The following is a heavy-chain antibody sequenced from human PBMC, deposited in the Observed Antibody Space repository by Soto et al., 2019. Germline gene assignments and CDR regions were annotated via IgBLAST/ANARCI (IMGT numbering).Heavy chain of an antibody. CDR2: MNPNSGDT. CDR3: ARGRSGSYYRPGYHYYGLDV. J-gene: IGHJ6*02. CDR1: GYIFSSQD. D-gene: IGHD1-26*01. V-gene: IGHV1-8*01. Sequence: QVQLVQSGAEVKKPGASVKVSCKASGYIFSSQDINWVRQATGQGLEWMGWMNPNSGDTGFAQKFQGRVTMTRNTSVSTAYMGVSSLRSEDTAVYYCARGRSGSYYRPGYHYYGLDVWGQGTTVTVCS.